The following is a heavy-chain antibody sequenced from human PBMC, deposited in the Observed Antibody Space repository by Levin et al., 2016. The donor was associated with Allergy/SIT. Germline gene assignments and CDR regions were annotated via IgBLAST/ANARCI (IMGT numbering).Heavy chain of an antibody. Sequence: GESLKISCAASGLTFTTTWMSWVRQAPGKGLEWVGRIKSKVHGGTTDYAAPVKGRFTISTDDAKKTLYLQMNSLKTEDTSVYYCTTDWGTQYYFEYWGQGTLVTVSS. CDR2: IKSKVHGGTT. D-gene: IGHD3-16*01. V-gene: IGHV3-15*01. CDR1: GLTFTTTW. CDR3: TTDWGTQYYFEY. J-gene: IGHJ4*02.